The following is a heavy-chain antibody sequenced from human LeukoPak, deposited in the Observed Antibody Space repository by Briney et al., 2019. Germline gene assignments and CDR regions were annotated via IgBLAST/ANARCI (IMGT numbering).Heavy chain of an antibody. CDR2: ISGSGGNT. J-gene: IGHJ4*02. V-gene: IGHV3-23*01. D-gene: IGHD5-24*01. CDR3: AKMKTSSIDYFDY. Sequence: GGSLRLSCAASGFTFSGYSMNWVRQAPGKGLEWVSGISGSGGNTFHADSVKGRFTVSRDNSKHTLYLQMNSLRAEDTAVYYCAKMKTSSIDYFDYWGQGTLVTVSS. CDR1: GFTFSGYS.